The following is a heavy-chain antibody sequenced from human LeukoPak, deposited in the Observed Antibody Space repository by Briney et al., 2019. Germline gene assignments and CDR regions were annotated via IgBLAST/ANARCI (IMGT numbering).Heavy chain of an antibody. V-gene: IGHV1-24*01. D-gene: IGHD6-19*01. CDR2: FDPEDGET. Sequence: ASVKLSCNVSGYTLTELSMHWVRQAPGKGLEWMGGFDPEDGETIYAQKFQGRVTMTEDTSTDTAYMELSSLRSENTAVYYCATVPPYSSGWLYWGQGTLVTVSS. J-gene: IGHJ4*02. CDR3: ATVPPYSSGWLY. CDR1: GYTLTELS.